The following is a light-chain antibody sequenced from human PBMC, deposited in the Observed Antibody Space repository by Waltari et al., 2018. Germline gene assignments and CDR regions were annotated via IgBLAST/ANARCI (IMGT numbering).Light chain of an antibody. Sequence: HSALTQPASVSGSPGQSITISCTGTSSDIGVDNYVSWYQQSPGKAPKVIIYEVTKRPSGVSNRFSGSKSGNTASLTISGLQAEDEADYYCSSYSTISSPVQFGGGTTLTVL. V-gene: IGLV2-14*01. CDR1: SSDIGVDNY. J-gene: IGLJ2*01. CDR2: EVT. CDR3: SSYSTISSPVQ.